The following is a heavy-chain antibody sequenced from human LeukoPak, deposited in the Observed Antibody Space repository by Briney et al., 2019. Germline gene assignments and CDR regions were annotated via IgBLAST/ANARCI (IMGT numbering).Heavy chain of an antibody. Sequence: GGSLRLSCAASGFTFSNSWMIWVRQAPGKGLEWGGRIKRKNDGGTTDYAAPVKGRFTISRDDSKNTLYLQMNSLKTEDTAVYYCTTDLIVVVPAALDAFDIWGQGTMVTVSS. CDR1: GFTFSNSW. D-gene: IGHD2-2*01. CDR2: IKRKNDGGTT. V-gene: IGHV3-15*01. CDR3: TTDLIVVVPAALDAFDI. J-gene: IGHJ3*02.